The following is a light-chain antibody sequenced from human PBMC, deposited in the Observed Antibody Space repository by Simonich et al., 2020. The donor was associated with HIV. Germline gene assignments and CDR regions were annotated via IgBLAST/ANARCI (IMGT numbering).Light chain of an antibody. CDR3: ATWDDVLSGWV. J-gene: IGLJ3*02. V-gene: IGLV1-47*01. CDR2: RNN. Sequence: QSVLTQPPSVSGTPGQRVTISCSGSSSKIGSNYIYWYQQFPGMAPKLLIYRNNQRPSGVPDRFAGSKSGTSASLTISGRRSEDEADYYCATWDDVLSGWVFGGGTKLTVL. CDR1: SSKIGSNY.